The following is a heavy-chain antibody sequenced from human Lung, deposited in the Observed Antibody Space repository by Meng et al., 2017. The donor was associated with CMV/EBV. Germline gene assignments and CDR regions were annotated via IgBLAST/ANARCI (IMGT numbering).Heavy chain of an antibody. CDR2: IYGDDEK. CDR3: ARAAARPSDWFDP. Sequence: QITLKESGLTLVKPTQTLPLTRTFSGFSLSTSGVGVGWIRQPPGKALECLAIIYGDDEKRYSPSLESRLTVTKDTSKNQVVLTMTNMVPVDTATYYCARAAARPSDWFDPWGQGTLVTVSS. CDR1: GFSLSTSGVG. V-gene: IGHV2-5*02. J-gene: IGHJ5*02. D-gene: IGHD6-6*01.